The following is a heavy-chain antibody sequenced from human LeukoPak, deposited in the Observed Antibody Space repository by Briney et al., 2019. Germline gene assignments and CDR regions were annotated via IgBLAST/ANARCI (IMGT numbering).Heavy chain of an antibody. Sequence: SVKVSCKASGYTFTSYGISWVRQAPGQGLEWMGWISAYNGNTNYAQKVQGRVTMTRDTSTSTAYMELRSLRSDDTAVYYCARGLPWGQNSLYGMDVWGQGTTVTVSS. D-gene: IGHD7-27*01. V-gene: IGHV1-18*01. CDR2: ISAYNGNT. CDR3: ARGLPWGQNSLYGMDV. CDR1: GYTFTSYG. J-gene: IGHJ6*02.